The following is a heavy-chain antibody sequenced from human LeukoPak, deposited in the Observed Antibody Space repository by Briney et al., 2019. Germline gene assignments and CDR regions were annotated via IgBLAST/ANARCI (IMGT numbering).Heavy chain of an antibody. CDR1: GYTFTGYY. D-gene: IGHD2-2*01. Sequence: ASVKVSCKASGYTFTGYYIHWVRQAPGQGLEWMGWISAYNGNTNYAQKLQGRVTMTTDTSTSTAYMELRSLRSDDTAVYYCARGYCSSTSCYAADYWGQGTLVTVSS. CDR3: ARGYCSSTSCYAADY. V-gene: IGHV1-18*04. J-gene: IGHJ4*02. CDR2: ISAYNGNT.